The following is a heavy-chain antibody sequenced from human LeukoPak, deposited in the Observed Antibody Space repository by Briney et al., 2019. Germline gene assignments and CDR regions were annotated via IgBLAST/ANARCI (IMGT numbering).Heavy chain of an antibody. V-gene: IGHV3-30-3*01. D-gene: IGHD3-10*01. CDR1: GFTFSSYP. Sequence: GSLRLSCAASGFTFSSYPMHWVRQAPGKGLEWVAVISYDGSNKYYADSVKGRFTISRDNSKNTLYLQMNSLRAEDTAVYYCARVLELGMADYFDYWGQGTLVTVSS. J-gene: IGHJ4*02. CDR2: ISYDGSNK. CDR3: ARVLELGMADYFDY.